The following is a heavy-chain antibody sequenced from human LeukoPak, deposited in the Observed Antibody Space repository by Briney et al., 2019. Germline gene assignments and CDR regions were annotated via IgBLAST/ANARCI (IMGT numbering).Heavy chain of an antibody. CDR1: GYTFTSYG. CDR3: ARDRRAEGAERGRYGIEL. CDR2: ISANGGNT. Sequence: GASVKVSSKASGYTFTSYGIRWVRQAPGQGLEWMGWISANGGNTNYAQKLQGRVTMTTDTSTSTVYMELRRLRSGDTAVYFCARDRRAEGAERGRYGIELGGEGTAVSVS. V-gene: IGHV1-18*01. J-gene: IGHJ6*01. D-gene: IGHD6-13*01.